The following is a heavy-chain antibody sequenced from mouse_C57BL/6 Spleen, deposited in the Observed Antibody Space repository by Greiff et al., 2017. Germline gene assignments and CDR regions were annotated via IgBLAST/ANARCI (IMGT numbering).Heavy chain of an antibody. D-gene: IGHD3-3*01. CDR3: ASREGPYFDY. CDR2: IYPGDGDT. V-gene: IGHV1-80*01. J-gene: IGHJ2*01. CDR1: GYAFSSYW. Sequence: QVHVKQSGAELVKPGASVKISCKASGYAFSSYWMNWVKQRPGKGLEWIGQIYPGDGDTNYNGKFKGKATLTADKSSSTAYMQLSSLTSEDSAVYFCASREGPYFDYWGQGTTLTVSS.